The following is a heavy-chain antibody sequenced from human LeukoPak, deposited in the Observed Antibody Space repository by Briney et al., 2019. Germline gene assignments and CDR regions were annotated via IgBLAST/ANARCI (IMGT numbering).Heavy chain of an antibody. V-gene: IGHV4-39*01. D-gene: IGHD4-17*01. Sequence: PSETLSFTCTVSGGSISSSSYYWGWIRQPPGKGLEWIGSIYYSGSTYYNPSLKSRVTISVDTSKNQFSLKLSSVTAADTAVYYCARHHHGDYLLDYWGQGTPVTVSS. J-gene: IGHJ4*02. CDR2: IYYSGST. CDR3: ARHHHGDYLLDY. CDR1: GGSISSSSYY.